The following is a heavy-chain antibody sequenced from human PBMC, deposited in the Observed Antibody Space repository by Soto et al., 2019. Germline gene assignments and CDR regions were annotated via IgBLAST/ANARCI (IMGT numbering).Heavy chain of an antibody. J-gene: IGHJ4*02. Sequence: QVQLQESGPGLVKPSQTLSLTCAVSGGSISSGGYFWGWIRQHPGKGLEWIGYIYHRGTTFYNPSLKSRLTISVYTSKNHFSLNLASVTAADTGVYYCARVRYSYGTFDFWGQGTLVTVSS. CDR3: ARVRYSYGTFDF. CDR2: IYHRGTT. D-gene: IGHD5-18*01. CDR1: GGSISSGGYF. V-gene: IGHV4-31*11.